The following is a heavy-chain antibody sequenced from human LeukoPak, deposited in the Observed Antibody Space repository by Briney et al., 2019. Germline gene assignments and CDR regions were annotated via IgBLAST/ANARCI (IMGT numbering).Heavy chain of an antibody. V-gene: IGHV3-9*01. J-gene: IGHJ4*02. CDR1: GFTFDDYS. D-gene: IGHD2-2*01. Sequence: PGGSLRLSCAASGFTFDDYSTHWVRQAPGKGLEGVSGITWNSGCIGYADSVKGRFTISRDTAKNSLYLQMNSLRAEDTALYYCAKDKRAHCSSTSCSPFDYWGQGTLVTVSS. CDR3: AKDKRAHCSSTSCSPFDY. CDR2: ITWNSGCI.